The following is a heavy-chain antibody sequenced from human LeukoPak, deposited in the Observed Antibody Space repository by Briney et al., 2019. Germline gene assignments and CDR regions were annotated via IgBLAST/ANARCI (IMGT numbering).Heavy chain of an antibody. CDR2: FDPEDGET. CDR1: GYTLTELS. V-gene: IGHV1-24*01. J-gene: IGHJ5*02. D-gene: IGHD3-10*01. Sequence: ASVKVSCKVSGYTLTELSMHWVRQAPGKGLEWMGGFDPEDGETIYAQKFQGRVTMTEDTSTDTAYMELSSLRSEDTAVYYCATGFITMVRGVIITGPNNWFDPWGQGTLVTVSS. CDR3: ATGFITMVRGVIITGPNNWFDP.